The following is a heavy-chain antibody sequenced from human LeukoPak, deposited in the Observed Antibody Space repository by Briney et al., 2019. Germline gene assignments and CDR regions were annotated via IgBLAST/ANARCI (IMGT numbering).Heavy chain of an antibody. CDR3: ARAVVASPGDV. J-gene: IGHJ6*02. D-gene: IGHD5-12*01. CDR1: GFTFSSYW. CDR2: IKPDGSEG. Sequence: GGSLPHSCAASGFTFSSYWMAWVRQAPGKGLEWVANIKPDGSEGYYVDSLKGPFTISRDNAEKSVFLQMNRLRAEDTAVYYCARAVVASPGDVWSQRTTVTVSS. V-gene: IGHV3-7*04.